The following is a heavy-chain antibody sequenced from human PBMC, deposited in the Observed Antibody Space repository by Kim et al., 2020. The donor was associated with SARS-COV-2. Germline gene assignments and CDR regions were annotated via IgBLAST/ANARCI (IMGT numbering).Heavy chain of an antibody. CDR2: T. J-gene: IGHJ6*02. D-gene: IGHD2-2*01. CDR3: TRAAGSKTGMDV. Sequence: TEYAASVKGRFTISRDESKISLYLQMNRLETEDTAVYYCTRAAGSKTGMDVWGQGTTVTVSS. V-gene: IGHV3-72*01.